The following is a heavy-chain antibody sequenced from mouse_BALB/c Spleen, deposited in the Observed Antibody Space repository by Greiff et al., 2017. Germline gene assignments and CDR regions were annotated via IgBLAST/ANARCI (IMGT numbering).Heavy chain of an antibody. CDR1: GFTFSSYG. D-gene: IGHD3-3*01. V-gene: IGHV5-6-3*01. J-gene: IGHJ2*01. CDR2: INSNGGST. CDR3: ARDRAAPDFDY. Sequence: EVQGVESGGGLVQPGGSLKLSCAASGFTFSSYGMSWVRQTPDKRLELVATINSNGGSTYYPDSVKGRFTISRDNAKNTLYLQMSSLKSEDTAMYYCARDRAAPDFDYWGQGTTLTVSS.